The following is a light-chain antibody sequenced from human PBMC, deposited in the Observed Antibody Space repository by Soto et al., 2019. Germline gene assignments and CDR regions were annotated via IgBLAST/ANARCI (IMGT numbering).Light chain of an antibody. CDR3: QQYGNSPRT. V-gene: IGKV3-20*01. Sequence: EIVMTQSPATLSVSPGERATLSCRASQSVSSSSLAWYQHIRGQAPRLLIHDASSRATGIPDRFSGSGSGTDFTLTISRLEPEDFAVYYCQQYGNSPRTFGQGTKVDIK. CDR2: DAS. J-gene: IGKJ1*01. CDR1: QSVSSSS.